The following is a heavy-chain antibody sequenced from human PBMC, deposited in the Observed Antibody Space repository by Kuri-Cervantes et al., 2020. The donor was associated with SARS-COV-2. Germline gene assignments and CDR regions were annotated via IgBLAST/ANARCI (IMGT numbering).Heavy chain of an antibody. Sequence: ESLKISRAASGFTVSSNYMSWVRKAPGKGLEWVSVIYSGGSTYYADSVKGRFTISRDNSKNTLYLQMNSLRAEDTAVYYCARVEVAGMSYGMDVWGQGTTVTVSS. CDR3: ARVEVAGMSYGMDV. CDR1: GFTVSSNY. D-gene: IGHD6-19*01. CDR2: IYSGGST. J-gene: IGHJ6*02. V-gene: IGHV3-66*02.